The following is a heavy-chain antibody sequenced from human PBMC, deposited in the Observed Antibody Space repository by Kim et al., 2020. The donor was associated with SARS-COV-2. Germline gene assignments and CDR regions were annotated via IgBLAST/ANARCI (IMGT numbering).Heavy chain of an antibody. CDR1: GFTFSSYS. CDR3: AREGAQWLVPIRNWFDP. J-gene: IGHJ5*02. V-gene: IGHV3-48*02. D-gene: IGHD6-19*01. CDR2: ISSSSSTI. Sequence: GGSLRLSCAAPGFTFSSYSMNWVRQAPGKGLEWVSYISSSSSTIYYADSVKGRFTISRDNAKNSLYLQMNSLRDEDTAVYYCAREGAQWLVPIRNWFDPWGQGTLVTVSS.